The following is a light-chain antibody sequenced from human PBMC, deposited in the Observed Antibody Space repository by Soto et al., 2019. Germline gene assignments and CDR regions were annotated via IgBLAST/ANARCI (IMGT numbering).Light chain of an antibody. CDR1: QAISGL. V-gene: IGKV3-11*01. Sequence: VLTQSPATLSLSPGERATLPCKASQAISGLLAWYQHKPGQAPRLLIYDVSKRAAGVPARFSGGGSGTDFTLTICNLDPEDFAVYYCQLRTFGQGTKLEI. CDR3: QLRT. CDR2: DVS. J-gene: IGKJ2*01.